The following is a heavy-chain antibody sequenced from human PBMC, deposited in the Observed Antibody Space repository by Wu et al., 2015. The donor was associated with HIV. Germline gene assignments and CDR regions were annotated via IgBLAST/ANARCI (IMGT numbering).Heavy chain of an antibody. CDR1: GDGFTSYA. V-gene: IGHV1-69*05. Sequence: QVQLVQFGAEVKKPGSSVKVTCKASGDGFTSYAVSWVRQAPGQGLEWMGGFIPIFGTANYAQKFQGRLTITTDESTATGYMELSSLRSEDTAVYYCARDLARETMIRDRPRYGLDVWGQGTTVTVSS. D-gene: IGHD3-10*02. CDR3: ARDLARETMIRDRPRYGLDV. CDR2: FIPIFGTA. J-gene: IGHJ6*02.